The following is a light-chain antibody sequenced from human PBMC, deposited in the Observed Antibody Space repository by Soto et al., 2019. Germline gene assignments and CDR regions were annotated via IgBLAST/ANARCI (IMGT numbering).Light chain of an antibody. J-gene: IGKJ4*01. CDR2: ATS. V-gene: IGKV1-39*01. CDR3: QESYNSPAAS. CDR1: QNIDNY. Sequence: DIQMTQSPSSLSASLGDRVTITCRASQNIDNYLNWYQHKPGKAPKLLIYATSTLQSGVPARFSGSGSGTEFTLTISTLQSEDFATYFCQESYNSPAASFGGGTKVDIK.